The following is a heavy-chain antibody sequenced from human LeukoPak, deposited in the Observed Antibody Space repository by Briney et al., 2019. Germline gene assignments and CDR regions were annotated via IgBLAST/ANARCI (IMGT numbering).Heavy chain of an antibody. CDR1: GFTFSSYG. J-gene: IGHJ5*02. CDR3: GREQSAYYVHAXXP. D-gene: IGHD3-3*01. Sequence: GGSLRLSCAASGFTFSSYGMHWVRQAPGKGLEWVAFKQNDGSTTFYAESVKGRFTISRDNSKNTLFLQMNSLRTDDTAVYYCGREQSAYYVHAXXPWGXXTLXTVSS. CDR2: KQNDGSTT. V-gene: IGHV3-30*02.